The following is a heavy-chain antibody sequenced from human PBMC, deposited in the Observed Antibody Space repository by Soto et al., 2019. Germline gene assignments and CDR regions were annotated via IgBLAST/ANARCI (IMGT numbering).Heavy chain of an antibody. V-gene: IGHV3-64D*06. CDR1: GFSVSTYT. CDR2: ISANGGGT. CDR3: VARYSNGWSEIY. J-gene: IGHJ4*02. D-gene: IGHD6-19*01. Sequence: XESLSLSCSASGFSVSTYTMLWVRQAPGKGLEYVSAISANGGGTYYADSVKGRFTISRDDPKNTLYLQMSSLRAEDTAMYYCVARYSNGWSEIYWGQGTLVTASS.